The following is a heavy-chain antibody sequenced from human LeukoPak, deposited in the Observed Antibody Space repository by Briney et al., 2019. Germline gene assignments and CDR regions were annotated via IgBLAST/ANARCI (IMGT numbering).Heavy chain of an antibody. CDR3: AKGSKGTYDY. V-gene: IGHV3-30*18. CDR2: ISYDGSNK. Sequence: GGSLRLSCAASGFTFSSYGMHWVRQAPGKGLEWVAVISYDGSNKYYADSVKGRFTISRDNSKNTLYLQMNSLRAEDTAIYYCAKGSKGTYDYWGQGTLVTVSS. J-gene: IGHJ4*02. CDR1: GFTFSSYG.